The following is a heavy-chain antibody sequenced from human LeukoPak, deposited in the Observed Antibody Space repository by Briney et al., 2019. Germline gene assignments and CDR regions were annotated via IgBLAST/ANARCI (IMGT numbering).Heavy chain of an antibody. V-gene: IGHV1-2*06. Sequence: GASVKVSCKASGYTFTSYGISWVRQAPGQGLEWMGRINPNSGGANYAQKFQGRVTMTRDTSITTAYMELSRLRSDDTAVYYCAREYSYGFYFDYWGQGTLVTVSS. D-gene: IGHD5-18*01. CDR2: INPNSGGA. CDR1: GYTFTSYG. J-gene: IGHJ4*02. CDR3: AREYSYGFYFDY.